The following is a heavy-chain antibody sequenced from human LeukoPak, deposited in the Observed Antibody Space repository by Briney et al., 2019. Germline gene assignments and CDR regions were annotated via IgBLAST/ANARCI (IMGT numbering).Heavy chain of an antibody. Sequence: GGSLRLSCAASGFTFSSCWMSWVRQAPGKGLELVANIKKDGSEKYYVDSVKGRFTISRDNAKNSLYLQMNSLRAEDTAVYYCARDRNDPWHSSSWHYCMDVWGQGTTVTVSS. D-gene: IGHD6-13*01. CDR3: ARDRNDPWHSSSWHYCMDV. CDR2: IKKDGSEK. J-gene: IGHJ6*02. V-gene: IGHV3-7*01. CDR1: GFTFSSCW.